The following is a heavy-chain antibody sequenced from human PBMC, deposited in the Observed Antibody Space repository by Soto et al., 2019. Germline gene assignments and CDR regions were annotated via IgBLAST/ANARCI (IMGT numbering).Heavy chain of an antibody. CDR2: INPNSGGT. Sequence: ASVKVSCKASGYTFTGYYMHWVRQAPGQGLEWMGWINPNSGGTNYAQKFQGRATMTRDTSISTAYMELSRLRSDDTAVYYCASGYCSGGSCFDFDYWGQGTLVTVSS. D-gene: IGHD2-15*01. J-gene: IGHJ4*02. V-gene: IGHV1-2*02. CDR1: GYTFTGYY. CDR3: ASGYCSGGSCFDFDY.